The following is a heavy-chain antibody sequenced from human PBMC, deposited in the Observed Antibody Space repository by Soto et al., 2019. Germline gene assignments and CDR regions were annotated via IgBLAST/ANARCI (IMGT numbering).Heavy chain of an antibody. CDR3: ARDRPDSNWNYYYGMDV. V-gene: IGHV1-18*01. J-gene: IGHJ6*02. CDR2: ISAYNGNT. D-gene: IGHD1-1*01. Sequence: ASVKVSCKASGYTFTSYGISWVRQAPGQGLEWMGWISAYNGNTNYAQRLQGRVTMTTDTSTSTAYMELRSLRSDDTAVYYCARDRPDSNWNYYYGMDVWGQGTTVTVSS. CDR1: GYTFTSYG.